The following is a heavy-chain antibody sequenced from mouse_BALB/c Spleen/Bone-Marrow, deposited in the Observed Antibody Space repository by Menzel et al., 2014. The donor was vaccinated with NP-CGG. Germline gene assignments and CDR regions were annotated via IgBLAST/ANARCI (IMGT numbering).Heavy chain of an antibody. V-gene: IGHV1-5*01. CDR3: TTLARNDFDY. Sequence: VQLQQPGTVLARPGAAVKMSCKASGYTFSNYWMHWVKPRPGQGLEWIGTIYPGNSDTTYNQKFKGKAKLTAVTSTSTAYMELSSLTNEDSAVYYCTTLARNDFDYWGQGTTLTVSS. CDR1: GYTFSNYW. J-gene: IGHJ2*01. CDR2: IYPGNSDT. D-gene: IGHD3-1*01.